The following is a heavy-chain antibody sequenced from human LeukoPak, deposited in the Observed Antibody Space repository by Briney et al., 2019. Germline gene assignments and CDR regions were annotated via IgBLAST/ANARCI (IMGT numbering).Heavy chain of an antibody. D-gene: IGHD5-18*01. CDR3: ARGAAMVPVLGH. V-gene: IGHV1-3*01. Sequence: ASVKVSCKGSGYTFTSYAMHWVRQAPGQRLEWMGWINAGNGNTKYSQKFQGRVTITRDTSASTAYMELSSLRSEDTAVYYCARGAAMVPVLGHWGQGTLVTVSS. CDR1: GYTFTSYA. CDR2: INAGNGNT. J-gene: IGHJ4*02.